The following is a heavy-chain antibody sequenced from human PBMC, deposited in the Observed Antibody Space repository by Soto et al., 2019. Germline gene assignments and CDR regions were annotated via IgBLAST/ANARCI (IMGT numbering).Heavy chain of an antibody. CDR3: ARDGAAVRDPHGMDV. CDR2: IYHSGST. D-gene: IGHD3-16*01. V-gene: IGHV4-59*01. Sequence: SGTLSLTCTVSGCSLSRYYWSWVRPPPGKGLEWIGYIYHSGSTIYNPSLKSRVTISVDMSKNQFSLKLSSVTAADTAVYYCARDGAAVRDPHGMDVWGQGTTVTVSS. J-gene: IGHJ6*02. CDR1: GCSLSRYY.